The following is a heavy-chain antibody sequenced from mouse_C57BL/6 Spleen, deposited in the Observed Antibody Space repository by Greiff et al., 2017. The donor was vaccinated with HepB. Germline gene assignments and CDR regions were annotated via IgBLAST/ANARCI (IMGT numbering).Heavy chain of an antibody. Sequence: QVQLQQPGAELVRPGTSVKLSCKASGYTFTSYWMHWVKQRPGQGLEWIGVIDPSDSYTNYNQKFKGKATLTVDTSSSTAYMQLSSLTSEDSAVYYCARGLRYDAMDYWGQGTSVTVSS. CDR3: ARGLRYDAMDY. J-gene: IGHJ4*01. CDR2: IDPSDSYT. V-gene: IGHV1-59*01. CDR1: GYTFTSYW. D-gene: IGHD2-4*01.